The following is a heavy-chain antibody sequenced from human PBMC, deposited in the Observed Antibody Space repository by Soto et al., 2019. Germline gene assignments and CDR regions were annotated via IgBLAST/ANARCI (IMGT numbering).Heavy chain of an antibody. CDR2: ISVSGGSR. J-gene: IGHJ6*02. Sequence: GGSLRLSCAASGFTFSTYAMSWVRQTPGKGPEWVSGISVSGGSRYYADSVKGRFTISRDTSKNTLYLQMNSLRAEDTALYYCATDLPGGEDDHYGMDVWGQGTTVTVSS. D-gene: IGHD2-21*01. CDR3: ATDLPGGEDDHYGMDV. V-gene: IGHV3-23*01. CDR1: GFTFSTYA.